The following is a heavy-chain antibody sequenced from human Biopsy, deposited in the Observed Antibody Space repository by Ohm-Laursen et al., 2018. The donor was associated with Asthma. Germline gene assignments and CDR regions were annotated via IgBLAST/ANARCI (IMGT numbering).Heavy chain of an antibody. D-gene: IGHD6-13*01. CDR1: SGSGGYMRSGNYY. V-gene: IGHV4-39*01. CDR3: VRGSSSWHHGPFHYYYGLDV. J-gene: IGHJ6*02. Sequence: SDTLSLTCSLSSGSGGYMRSGNYYWGWIRQPPGKGLEWIGSIYYSGTTYYNPSLESRATLSANTSKNQFSLKLTSVTAADTAVYYCVRGSSSWHHGPFHYYYGLDVWGQGTTATVSS. CDR2: IYYSGTT.